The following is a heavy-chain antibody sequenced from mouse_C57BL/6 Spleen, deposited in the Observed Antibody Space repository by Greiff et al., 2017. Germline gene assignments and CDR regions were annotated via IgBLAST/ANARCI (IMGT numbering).Heavy chain of an antibody. CDR3: ARLSFTTVVVFYY. D-gene: IGHD1-1*01. CDR1: GFTFTDYY. Sequence: EVQGVESGGGLVQPGGSLSLSCAASGFTFTDYYMSWVRQPPGKALEWLGFIRNKANGYTTEYSASVKGRFTISRDNSQSILYLQMNALRAEDSATYYCARLSFTTVVVFYYWGQGTTLTVSS. J-gene: IGHJ2*01. V-gene: IGHV7-3*01. CDR2: IRNKANGYTT.